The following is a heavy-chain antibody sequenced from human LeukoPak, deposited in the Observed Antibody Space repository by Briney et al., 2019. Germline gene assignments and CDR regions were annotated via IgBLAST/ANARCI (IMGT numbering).Heavy chain of an antibody. J-gene: IGHJ2*01. Sequence: SVKVSCKASRGTFSSYAISWVRQAPGQGLEWMGGIIPIFGTANYAQKFQGRVTITADESTSTAYMELSSLRSEDTAVYYCATGGMIAAASTDWYFDLWGRGTLVTVSS. D-gene: IGHD6-13*01. CDR3: ATGGMIAAASTDWYFDL. V-gene: IGHV1-69*13. CDR2: IIPIFGTA. CDR1: RGTFSSYA.